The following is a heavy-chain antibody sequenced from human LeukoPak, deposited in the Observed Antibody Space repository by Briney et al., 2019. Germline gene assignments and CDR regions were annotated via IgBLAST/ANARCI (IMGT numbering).Heavy chain of an antibody. D-gene: IGHD1-26*01. CDR2: ITNNGGTS. Sequence: GSLRLSCSASGFTFSSYAMHWVRQAPGKGLDYISGITNNGGTSYHADSVKGRFTISSDNSKNTPYLQMSSLRAEDTAVYYCVKVSSTVGATYFDYWGQGTLVTVSS. V-gene: IGHV3-64D*06. CDR3: VKVSSTVGATYFDY. CDR1: GFTFSSYA. J-gene: IGHJ4*02.